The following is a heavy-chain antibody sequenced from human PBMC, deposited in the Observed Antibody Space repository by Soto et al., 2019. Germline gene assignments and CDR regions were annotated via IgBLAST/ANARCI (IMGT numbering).Heavy chain of an antibody. J-gene: IGHJ4*02. Sequence: QVHLVQSGAEVKKPGASVKVSCKGSGYAFTTYGITWVRQAPGQGLDWMGWISAHNGNTNYAQKLQGRVTATRDTSTSTVYRELRSLRSDDTAVYYCARGRYGDYWGQGALVTVSS. D-gene: IGHD1-1*01. CDR3: ARGRYGDY. CDR1: GYAFTTYG. CDR2: ISAHNGNT. V-gene: IGHV1-18*01.